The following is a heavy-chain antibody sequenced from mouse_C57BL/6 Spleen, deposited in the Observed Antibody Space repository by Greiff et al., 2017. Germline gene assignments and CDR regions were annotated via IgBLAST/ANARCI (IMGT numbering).Heavy chain of an antibody. CDR2: ISYDGSN. CDR3: AREGGWSYWYFDV. V-gene: IGHV3-6*01. Sequence: EVKLQESGPGLVKPSQSLSLTCSVTGYSITSGYYWNWIRQFPGNKLEWMGYISYDGSNNYNPSLKNRISITRDTSKNQFFLKLNSVTTEDTATYYCAREGGWSYWYFDVWGTGTTVTVSS. J-gene: IGHJ1*03. CDR1: GYSITSGYY.